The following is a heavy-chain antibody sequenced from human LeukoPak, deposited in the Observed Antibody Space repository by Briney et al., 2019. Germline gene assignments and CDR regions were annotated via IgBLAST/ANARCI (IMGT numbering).Heavy chain of an antibody. CDR1: GFTFSSYW. J-gene: IGHJ4*02. V-gene: IGHV3-7*01. D-gene: IGHD3-22*01. CDR2: IKQDGSEK. Sequence: GGSLRLSCAASGFTFSSYWMSWVRQAPGKGLEWVANIKQDGSEKYYVDSVKGRFTISRDHAKNSLYLQMNSLRAEDTAVYYCARCSQNYYDSSGYDYWGQGTLVTVSS. CDR3: ARCSQNYYDSSGYDY.